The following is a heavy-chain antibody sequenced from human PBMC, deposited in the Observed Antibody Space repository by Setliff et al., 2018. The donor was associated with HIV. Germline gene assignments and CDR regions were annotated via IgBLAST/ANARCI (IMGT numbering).Heavy chain of an antibody. V-gene: IGHV1-8*01. CDR2: MNPNTGVA. CDR1: GHTFNNYD. D-gene: IGHD6-6*01. CDR3: ARDSLYLYSSSFPYYYYMDG. Sequence: ASVKVSCKASGHTFNNYDIHWVRRATGQGLEWMGWMNPNTGVAGYALKFHGRVTMTMDTSISTVYMELSSLTSEDTAVYWCARDSLYLYSSSFPYYYYMDGWGKGTTVTVSS. J-gene: IGHJ6*03.